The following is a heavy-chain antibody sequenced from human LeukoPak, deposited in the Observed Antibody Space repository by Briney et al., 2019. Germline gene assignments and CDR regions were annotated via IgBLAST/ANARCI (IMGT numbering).Heavy chain of an antibody. CDR3: ARDYGDHIDY. D-gene: IGHD4-17*01. Sequence: GGSLTLSCAVSGFTFSTYSMNWVRQAPGKGLEWVSYISTSSTTIYYADSVKGRFTISRDNSKNTLYLQMSSLRAEDTAVYYCARDYGDHIDYWGQGTLVTVSS. CDR1: GFTFSTYS. V-gene: IGHV3-48*01. CDR2: ISTSSTTI. J-gene: IGHJ4*02.